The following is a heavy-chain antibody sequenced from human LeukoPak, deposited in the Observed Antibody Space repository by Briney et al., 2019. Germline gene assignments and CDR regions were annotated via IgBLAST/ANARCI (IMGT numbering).Heavy chain of an antibody. CDR2: MNPNSGNT. D-gene: IGHD6-13*01. Sequence: RASVKVSCKASGYTFTSYDINWVRQATGQGLEWMGWMNPNSGNTGYAQKFQGRVTITRNTSISTAYMELSSLRSEDTAVYYCARRFVAANSYYYYYYMDVWGKGTTVTVSS. J-gene: IGHJ6*03. CDR1: GYTFTSYD. V-gene: IGHV1-8*03. CDR3: ARRFVAANSYYYYYYMDV.